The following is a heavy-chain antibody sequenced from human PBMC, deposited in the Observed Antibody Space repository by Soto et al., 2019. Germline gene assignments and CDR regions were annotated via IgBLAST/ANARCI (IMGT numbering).Heavy chain of an antibody. V-gene: IGHV3-15*07. CDR2: IKSKSDGGTT. J-gene: IGHJ5*02. CDR1: GFSFKDAW. Sequence: PGGSLRLSCATSGFSFKDAWMNWLRQAPGKGLEWVGQIKSKSDGGTTDYAAPVKGRFIISRDDSKNTLYLQMNSLKTEDTALYYCITDPILGAATANWFDPWGQGTLVTVSS. D-gene: IGHD2-15*01. CDR3: ITDPILGAATANWFDP.